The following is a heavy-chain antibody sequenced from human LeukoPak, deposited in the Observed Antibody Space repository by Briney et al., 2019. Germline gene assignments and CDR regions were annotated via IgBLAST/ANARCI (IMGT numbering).Heavy chain of an antibody. V-gene: IGHV1-69*04. J-gene: IGHJ4*02. CDR1: GGTSNSHA. CDR2: IIPNLGTT. Sequence: SVKVSCKASGGTSNSHAISWVRQAPGQGLEWMGRIIPNLGTTNRAQNFQDRVTLTADKSTNPAYMELTSLTSDDTAVYYCATTNDGGGYQWGDFFDFWGQGTLVTVSS. CDR3: ATTNDGGGYQWGDFFDF. D-gene: IGHD3-22*01.